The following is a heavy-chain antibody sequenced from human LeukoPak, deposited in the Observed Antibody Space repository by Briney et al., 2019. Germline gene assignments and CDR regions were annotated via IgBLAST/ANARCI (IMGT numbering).Heavy chain of an antibody. CDR1: GGSFSGYY. D-gene: IGHD6-19*01. V-gene: IGHV4-34*01. CDR3: ARQAGVT. J-gene: IGHJ5*02. CDR2: INHSGST. Sequence: SETLSLTCAVYGGSFSGYYWSWIRQPPGKGLEWIREINHSGSTNYNPSLKSRVTISVDTSKNQFSLKLSSVTAADTAVYYCARQAGVTWGQGTLVTVSS.